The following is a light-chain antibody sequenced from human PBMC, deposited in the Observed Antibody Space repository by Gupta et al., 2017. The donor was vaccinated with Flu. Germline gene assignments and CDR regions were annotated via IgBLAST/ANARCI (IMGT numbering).Light chain of an antibody. CDR2: LNSDGSH. CDR3: QTWGTGIV. Sequence: VKLTCTLSSGHSSYAIAWHQQQPEKGPRYLMKLNSDGSHSKGDGIPDRFSGSSSGAERYLTISSLQSEDEADYYCQTWGTGIVFGGGTKLTVL. J-gene: IGLJ2*01. V-gene: IGLV4-69*01. CDR1: SGHSSYA.